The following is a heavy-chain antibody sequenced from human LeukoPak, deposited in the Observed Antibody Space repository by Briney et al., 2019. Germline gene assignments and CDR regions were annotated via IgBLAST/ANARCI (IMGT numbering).Heavy chain of an antibody. V-gene: IGHV3-15*01. CDR1: GFTFSVAW. CDR3: AVNDPRPDH. CDR2: IKSKADGGTT. D-gene: IGHD2-8*01. J-gene: IGHJ4*02. Sequence: GGSLRLSCAVSGFTFSVAWMSWVRQAPGKGLEWVGRIKSKADGGTTDCAAPVKGRFTISRDDSKNTLYLQMNSLKTEDTAVYYCAVNDPRPDHWGQGTLVTVSS.